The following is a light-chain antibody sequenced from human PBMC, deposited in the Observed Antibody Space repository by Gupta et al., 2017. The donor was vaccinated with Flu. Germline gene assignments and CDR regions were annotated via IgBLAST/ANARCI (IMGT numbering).Light chain of an antibody. CDR3: QVWDSSRDHGV. CDR1: NIGSKS. V-gene: IGLV3-21*02. J-gene: IGLJ2*01. CDR2: DDS. Sequence: SYVLTQPPSVSVAPGQTARITCGGNNIGSKSVHWYQQKPGQAPVLVVYDDSDRPSGIPERFSGSNFGSTATLSISRVEAGDEADDDCQVWDSSRDHGVFGGGTKLTVL.